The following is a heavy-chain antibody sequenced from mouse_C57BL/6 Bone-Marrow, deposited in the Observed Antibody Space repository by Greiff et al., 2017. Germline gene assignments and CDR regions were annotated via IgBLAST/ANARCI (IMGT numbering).Heavy chain of an antibody. D-gene: IGHD1-1*01. J-gene: IGHJ3*01. CDR2: IGPGSGST. CDR3: GGTNYYGSSPFAY. Sequence: QVQLQQSGAELVKPGASVKISCKASGYTFTDYYINWVKPRPGPGLEWIGKIGPGSGSTYSNEKFKGKATLTADKSSSTAYMQLSSLTSEDSAVYFCGGTNYYGSSPFAYRGQGTLVTVSA. V-gene: IGHV1-77*01. CDR1: GYTFTDYY.